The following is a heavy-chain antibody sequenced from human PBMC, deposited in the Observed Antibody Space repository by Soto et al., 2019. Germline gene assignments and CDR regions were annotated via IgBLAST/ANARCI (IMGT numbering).Heavy chain of an antibody. CDR3: AGHITSPGLCWFDP. CDR2: MSHSGKT. D-gene: IGHD3-16*01. Sequence: SETLSLTCTVSGGSISSSSYYWGWIRQPPGKGLEWIGIMSHSGKTYYNPSLRSRVTISVDTSKNQFSLILDSVTAADSVVYYCAGHITSPGLCWFDPWGQGTLVTVSS. CDR1: GGSISSSSYY. J-gene: IGHJ5*02. V-gene: IGHV4-39*01.